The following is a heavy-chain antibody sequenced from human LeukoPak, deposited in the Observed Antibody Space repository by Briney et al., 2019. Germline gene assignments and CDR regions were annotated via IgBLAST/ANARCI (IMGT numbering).Heavy chain of an antibody. CDR1: GGSISGSSYF. Sequence: PSETLSLTCAVSGGSISGSSYFWGWIRQPPGKGLEWIGSIYYSGNTYYNPSLKSRVTISVDTSKNQFSLKLSSVTAADTAVYYCAGYDHTNYLAYWGQGILVTVSS. D-gene: IGHD1-14*01. V-gene: IGHV4-39*07. J-gene: IGHJ4*02. CDR2: IYYSGNT. CDR3: AGYDHTNYLAY.